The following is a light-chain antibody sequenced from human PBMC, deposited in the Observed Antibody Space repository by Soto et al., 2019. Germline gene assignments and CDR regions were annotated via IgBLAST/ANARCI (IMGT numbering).Light chain of an antibody. CDR2: EVS. V-gene: IGLV2-8*01. Sequence: QSALTQPPSASGSPGQSVTLSCTGTSSDVGVYNYVSWYQQYPGKAPKLIIFEVSKRPSGVPPRFSGSKSGNAASLTVSGLQAEDEAEYYCSSYAGNNTVVFGGGTKLTVL. J-gene: IGLJ2*01. CDR1: SSDVGVYNY. CDR3: SSYAGNNTVV.